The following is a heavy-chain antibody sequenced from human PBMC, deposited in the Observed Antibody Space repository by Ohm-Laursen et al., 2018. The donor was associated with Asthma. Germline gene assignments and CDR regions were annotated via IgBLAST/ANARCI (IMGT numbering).Heavy chain of an antibody. CDR3: GRKRGSCITSTCYSLDF. V-gene: IGHV1-69*13. J-gene: IGHJ4*02. Sequence: SVKVSCKISGGTFSSYGLNWVRQAPGQGLEWMGGINSVFATTDYGQKFRGRVTITGDESTATVYMELSSLRSDDTALYYCGRKRGSCITSTCYSLDFWGQGTLITVSS. CDR2: INSVFATT. CDR1: GGTFSSYG. D-gene: IGHD2-15*01.